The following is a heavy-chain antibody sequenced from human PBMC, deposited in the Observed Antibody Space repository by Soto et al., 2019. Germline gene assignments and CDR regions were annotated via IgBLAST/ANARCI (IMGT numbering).Heavy chain of an antibody. V-gene: IGHV1-69*06. CDR2: IIPIFGTA. Sequence: SVKVSCKASGGTFSSYAISWVRQAPGQGLEWMGGIIPIFGTANYAQKFQGRVTITADKSTSTAYMELSSLRSEDTAVYYCAREVMIDHKIDYWGQGTLVTVSS. D-gene: IGHD3-22*01. CDR1: GGTFSSYA. J-gene: IGHJ4*02. CDR3: AREVMIDHKIDY.